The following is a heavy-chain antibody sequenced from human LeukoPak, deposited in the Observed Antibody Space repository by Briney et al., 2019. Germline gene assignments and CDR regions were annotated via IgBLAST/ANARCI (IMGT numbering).Heavy chain of an antibody. CDR1: GLTVSNHW. Sequence: GGSLRLSCVASGLTVSNHWMSWVRQAPGKGLEWVANIKEDGSETYYVDSVKGRFTISRDNDKNTLYLQMNSLRAEDTAVYYCEAYGSVWGQGTLVIVSS. CDR3: EAYGSV. D-gene: IGHD3-10*01. V-gene: IGHV3-7*03. CDR2: IKEDGSET. J-gene: IGHJ4*02.